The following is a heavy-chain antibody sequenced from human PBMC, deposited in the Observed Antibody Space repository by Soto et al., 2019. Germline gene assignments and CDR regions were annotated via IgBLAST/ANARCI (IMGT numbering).Heavy chain of an antibody. CDR1: GYTFTSYA. J-gene: IGHJ5*02. CDR2: INAGNGNT. V-gene: IGHV1-3*05. Sequence: QVQLVQSGAEEKKPGASVKVSCKASGYTFTSYAMHWVRQAPGQRLEWMGWINAGNGNTKYSQKFQGRVTITRDTSASTAYMELSSLRSEDTAVYYCARGRYCSGGSCYDWFDPWGQGTLVTVSS. CDR3: ARGRYCSGGSCYDWFDP. D-gene: IGHD2-15*01.